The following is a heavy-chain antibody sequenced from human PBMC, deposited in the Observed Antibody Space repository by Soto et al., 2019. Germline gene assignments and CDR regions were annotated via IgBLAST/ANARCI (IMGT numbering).Heavy chain of an antibody. J-gene: IGHJ4*02. CDR2: IDPSDSYT. Sequence: PGESLKISCKGSGYSFTSYWISWVRQMPGKGLEWMGRIDPSDSYTNYSPSFQGHVTISADKSISTAYLQWSSLKASDTAMYYCARHCSSTSCYRWGEFDYWGQGNMVTVSS. CDR3: ARHCSSTSCYRWGEFDY. V-gene: IGHV5-10-1*01. D-gene: IGHD2-2*02. CDR1: GYSFTSYW.